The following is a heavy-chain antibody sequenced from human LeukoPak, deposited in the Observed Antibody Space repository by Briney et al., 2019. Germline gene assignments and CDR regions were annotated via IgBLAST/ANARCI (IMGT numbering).Heavy chain of an antibody. CDR1: GGSFSGYY. CDR3: ARAHYDFWSGYYISWFDP. V-gene: IGHV4-34*01. J-gene: IGHJ5*02. Sequence: SETLSLTRAVYGGSFSGYYWSWLRQPPGKGLEWVGEINHSGSTNYNPSLKSRVTISVDTSKNRFSLKLSSVTAADTAVYYCARAHYDFWSGYYISWFDPWGQGTLVTVSS. D-gene: IGHD3-3*01. CDR2: INHSGST.